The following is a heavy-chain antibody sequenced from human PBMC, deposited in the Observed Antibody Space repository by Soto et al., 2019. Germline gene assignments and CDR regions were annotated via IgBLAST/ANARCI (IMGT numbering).Heavy chain of an antibody. CDR1: GFTFTSSA. Sequence: SVKVSCKASGFTFTSSAVQWVRQARGQRLEWIGWIVVGSGNTNYAQKFQERVTITRDMSTSTAYMELSSLRSEDTAVYYCAADYDSSGYYPSLGSWGQGTLVTVSS. CDR3: AADYDSSGYYPSLGS. V-gene: IGHV1-58*01. J-gene: IGHJ5*01. CDR2: IVVGSGNT. D-gene: IGHD3-22*01.